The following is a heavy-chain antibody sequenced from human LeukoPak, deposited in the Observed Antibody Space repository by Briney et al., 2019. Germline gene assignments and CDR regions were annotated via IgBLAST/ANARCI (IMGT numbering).Heavy chain of an antibody. CDR3: ARDPFNL. Sequence: SETLSLTCTVSGGSISSGGYYWTWIRQPPGKGLEWIGHIYHTGSTSYIPSLKSRVTMSVDRSKNQFSLRLTSMTAADTAVYYCARDPFNLWGRGTLVTVSS. CDR2: IYHTGST. CDR1: GGSISSGGYY. D-gene: IGHD3-16*01. J-gene: IGHJ2*01. V-gene: IGHV4-30-2*01.